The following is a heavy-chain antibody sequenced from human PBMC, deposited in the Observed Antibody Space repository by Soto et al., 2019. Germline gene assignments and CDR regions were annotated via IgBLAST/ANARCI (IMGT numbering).Heavy chain of an antibody. D-gene: IGHD2-2*01. J-gene: IGHJ4*02. CDR1: GGTFNTYT. V-gene: IGHV1-69*02. CDR3: AKRGRSCDSATCYGEFGY. Sequence: QVQLVQSGAEVKKPGASVTVSCKASGGTFNTYTINWVRQAPGQGLEWMGRIIPNVGITNYAQKFQGRVTITADKSTSTAYLHLSSLKSEDTAVDYCAKRGRSCDSATCYGEFGYWGQGNLIRGSS. CDR2: IIPNVGIT.